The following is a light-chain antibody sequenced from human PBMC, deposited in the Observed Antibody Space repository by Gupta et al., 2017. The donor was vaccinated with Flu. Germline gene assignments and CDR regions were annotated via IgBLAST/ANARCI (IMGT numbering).Light chain of an antibody. CDR3: QQSYGNPRT. V-gene: IGKV1-39*01. J-gene: IGKJ1*01. CDR2: AAS. CDR1: QSISNY. Sequence: PSSLSASVGDRVTMTCRASQSISNYLNWYQQKLGKAPKLLIYAASSLQSGVPSRFSGSGSGTDFTLTINSLQPEDFATYYCQQSYGNPRTFGQGTKVEIK.